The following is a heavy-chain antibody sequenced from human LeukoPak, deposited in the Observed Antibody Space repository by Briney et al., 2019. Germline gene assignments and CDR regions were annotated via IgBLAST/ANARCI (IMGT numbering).Heavy chain of an antibody. CDR2: ISHDGSDK. D-gene: IGHD3-3*01. V-gene: IGHV3-30*04. CDR3: ATERGRFLEWLLYN. Sequence: GGSLRLSCAASGFSFSYYATHWVRQAPGKGLEWVALISHDGSDKYYADSVKGRFTISRDSSRNTLYLQMNSLRPDDTAVYYCATERGRFLEWLLYNWGQGTLVTVSS. J-gene: IGHJ4*02. CDR1: GFSFSYYA.